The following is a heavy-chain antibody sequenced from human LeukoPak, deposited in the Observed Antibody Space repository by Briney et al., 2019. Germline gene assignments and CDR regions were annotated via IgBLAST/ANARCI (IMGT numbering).Heavy chain of an antibody. CDR1: GFTFDKYS. CDR3: ARDYYRSGSYAVDF. J-gene: IGHJ4*02. CDR2: ISSAMITI. V-gene: IGHV3-48*01. D-gene: IGHD3-10*01. Sequence: GGSLRLSCAASGFTFDKYSMNWVRQAPGKGLEWVSHISSAMITIYYADSVKGRFTISRDNAKSSLYLHMTSLRAEDTALYYCARDYYRSGSYAVDFWGQGTLVTVSS.